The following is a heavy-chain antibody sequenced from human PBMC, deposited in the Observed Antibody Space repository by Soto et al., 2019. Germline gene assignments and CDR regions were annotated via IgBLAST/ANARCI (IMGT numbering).Heavy chain of an antibody. D-gene: IGHD3-3*01. V-gene: IGHV3-72*01. CDR1: GFTFSDHY. Sequence: EVQLVESGGGLVQPGGSLRLSCAASGFTFSDHYIDWVRQAPGKGLEWVGRSRNKANSYTTEYAASVKGRFTVSRDDSKNSLYRQRDSLKGGDRAVFYCATGPPVRFLETGGQGPLVPVPS. J-gene: IGHJ1*01. CDR2: SRNKANSYTT. CDR3: ATGPPVRFLET.